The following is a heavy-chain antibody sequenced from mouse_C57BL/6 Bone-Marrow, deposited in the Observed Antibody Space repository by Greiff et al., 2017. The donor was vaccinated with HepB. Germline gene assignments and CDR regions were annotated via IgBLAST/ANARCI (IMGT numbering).Heavy chain of an antibody. D-gene: IGHD2-1*01. CDR2: IYPGNSDT. CDR1: GYTFTSYW. Sequence: EVKVVESGTVLARPGASVKMSCKTSGYTFTSYWMHWVKQRPGQGLEWIGAIYPGNSDTSYNQKFKGKAKLTAVTSASTAYMELSSLTNEDSAVYYCTRYHGNYSAWFAYWGQGTLVTVSA. V-gene: IGHV1-5*01. CDR3: TRYHGNYSAWFAY. J-gene: IGHJ3*01.